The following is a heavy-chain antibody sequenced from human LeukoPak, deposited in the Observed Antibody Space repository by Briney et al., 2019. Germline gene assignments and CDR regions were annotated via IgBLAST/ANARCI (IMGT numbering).Heavy chain of an antibody. D-gene: IGHD1-26*01. V-gene: IGHV4-34*01. CDR2: INHSGST. J-gene: IGHJ1*01. CDR1: GGSISSYY. Sequence: SETLSLTCTVSGGSISSYYWSWIRQPPGNGLEWIGEINHSGSTNYNPSLKSRVTISVDTSKNQFSLKLSSVTAADTAVYYCARDSGSYYAEYFQHWGQGTLVTVSS. CDR3: ARDSGSYYAEYFQH.